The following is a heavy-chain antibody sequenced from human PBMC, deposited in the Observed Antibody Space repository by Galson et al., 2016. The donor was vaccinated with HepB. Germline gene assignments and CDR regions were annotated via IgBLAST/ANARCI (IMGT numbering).Heavy chain of an antibody. CDR1: GFNFRSYW. V-gene: IGHV3-7*01. J-gene: IGHJ4*02. Sequence: SLRLSCAVSGFNFRSYWMSWVRQAPGKGLEWVANTKPDGSEKYYVDSVKGRFSISRDNTQKSLYLQMNSLRAGDTAVYYCAVGNDPLDYWGQGTLVTVSS. CDR3: AVGNDPLDY. CDR2: TKPDGSEK. D-gene: IGHD1-1*01.